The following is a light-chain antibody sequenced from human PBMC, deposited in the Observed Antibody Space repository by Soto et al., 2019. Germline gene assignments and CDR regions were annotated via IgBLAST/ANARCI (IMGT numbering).Light chain of an antibody. V-gene: IGKV3-15*01. J-gene: IGKJ5*01. CDR1: QSVSNN. CDR3: QQRQYWPPIT. Sequence: EILMTQAPATLSVSPGDRGTLSCRASQSVSNNLAWYQQRPGQAPRLLIYGASTRATGIPARFSGSGSGTEFTLTISSLEPEDFAIYYCQQRQYWPPITFGQGTRLEIK. CDR2: GAS.